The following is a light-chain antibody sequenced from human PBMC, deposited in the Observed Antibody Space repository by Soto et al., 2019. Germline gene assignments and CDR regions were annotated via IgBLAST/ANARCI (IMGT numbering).Light chain of an antibody. CDR3: PQYGGSPFT. CDR1: QSIFNNY. V-gene: IGKV3-20*01. CDR2: GAT. J-gene: IGKJ2*01. Sequence: EIALTQSPGTLSLSPRERATLSCRASQSIFNNYLAWYQQKPRQAPRLLVYGATFRATGIPDRFSGSGSGTDFALAISRLEPEDFAVYYCPQYGGSPFTLGQGTRLGIK.